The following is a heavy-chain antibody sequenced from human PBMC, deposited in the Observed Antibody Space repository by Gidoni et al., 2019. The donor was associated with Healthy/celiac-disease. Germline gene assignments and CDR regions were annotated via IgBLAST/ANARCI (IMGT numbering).Heavy chain of an antibody. V-gene: IGHV3-23*01. CDR1: GFTFSSFA. Sequence: EVQLLESGGGLVQPGGSLRLSCAASGFTFSSFAMLWGRQAPGKGLEGVSAISGRGGSTYYAESVKGRFNISRDNSKNTLYLKRNRRRAEDRAVYYGAKDLEPEGGTGNNSSGGVIDYWGQGTLVTVSS. CDR2: ISGRGGST. J-gene: IGHJ4*02. CDR3: AKDLEPEGGTGNNSSGGVIDY. D-gene: IGHD6-19*01.